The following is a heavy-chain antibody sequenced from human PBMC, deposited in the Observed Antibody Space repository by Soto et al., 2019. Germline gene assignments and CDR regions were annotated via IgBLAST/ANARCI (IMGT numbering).Heavy chain of an antibody. Sequence: QVQLQESGPGLVKPSETLSLTCTVSGGSVSSGIYYWSWIRQPPGKGLEWIGYIYYSGSTNYNPSRKSRLTISVDTCKNQFSLKLSSVTAADTAVDYCERGGRWLAYFDYWGQRTLVAFSS. D-gene: IGHD6-19*01. V-gene: IGHV4-61*01. CDR1: GGSVSSGIYY. CDR3: ERGGRWLAYFDY. J-gene: IGHJ4*02. CDR2: IYYSGST.